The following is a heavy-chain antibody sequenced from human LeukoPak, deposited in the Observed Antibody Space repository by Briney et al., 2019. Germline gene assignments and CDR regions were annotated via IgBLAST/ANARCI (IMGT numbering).Heavy chain of an antibody. CDR3: AIAFAAAGAFDC. CDR2: FDPEDGET. CDR1: GYTLTELS. D-gene: IGHD6-13*01. V-gene: IGHV1-24*01. Sequence: ASVKVSCKVSGYTLTELSMHWVRQAPGKGLEWMGGFDPEDGETIYAQKFQGRVTMTEDTSTDTAYMELSSLRSEDTAVYYCAIAFAAAGAFDCWGQGTLVTVSS. J-gene: IGHJ4*02.